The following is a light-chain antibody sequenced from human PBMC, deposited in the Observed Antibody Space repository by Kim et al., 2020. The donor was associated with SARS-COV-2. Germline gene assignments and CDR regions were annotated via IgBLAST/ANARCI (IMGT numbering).Light chain of an antibody. CDR1: QSVSSY. CDR2: DAS. CDR3: QQRTNWPLT. V-gene: IGKV3-11*01. J-gene: IGKJ4*01. Sequence: VSPGERATLSCRASQSVSSYLAWYQQKAGQAPRLLIYDASNRATGIPARFSGSGSGTDFTLTISSLEPEDFAVYYCQQRTNWPLTFGGGTKVEIK.